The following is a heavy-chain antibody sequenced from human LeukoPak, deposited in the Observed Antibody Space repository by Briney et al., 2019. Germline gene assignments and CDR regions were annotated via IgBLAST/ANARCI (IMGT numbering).Heavy chain of an antibody. Sequence: KPGGSLRLSCAASGFTFSSYRLNWFRRPPGKGLEWFSSIIIISSYIYYADSVKGRFTISRDNAKNSLYLQMNSLRAEDTAVYYCARGTRLRQATTAPEAGYWGQGTLVTVSS. J-gene: IGHJ4*02. D-gene: IGHD5-12*01. CDR2: IIIISSYI. V-gene: IGHV3-21*01. CDR1: GFTFSSYR. CDR3: ARGTRLRQATTAPEAGY.